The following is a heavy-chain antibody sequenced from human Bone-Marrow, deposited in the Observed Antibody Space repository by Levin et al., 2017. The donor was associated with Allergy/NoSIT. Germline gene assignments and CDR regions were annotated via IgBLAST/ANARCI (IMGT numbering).Heavy chain of an antibody. CDR3: ARDTTVTHPKAYYYGMDV. Sequence: GGSLRLSCAASGFTFSDYYMSWIRQAPGKGLEWVSYISSSGSTIYYADSVKGRFTISRDNAKNSLYLQMNSLRAEDTAVYYCARDTTVTHPKAYYYGMDVWGQGTTVTVSS. D-gene: IGHD4-11*01. V-gene: IGHV3-11*01. CDR2: ISSSGSTI. CDR1: GFTFSDYY. J-gene: IGHJ6*02.